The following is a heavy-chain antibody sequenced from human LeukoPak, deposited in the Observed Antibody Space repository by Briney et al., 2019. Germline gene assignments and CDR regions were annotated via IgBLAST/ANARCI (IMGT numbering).Heavy chain of an antibody. CDR3: ARDSYYYGSGSRALDY. Sequence: SVKVSCKASGGTFSSYAINWVRQAPGQGLEWMGGIIPIFGTANYAQKLQGRVTMTTDTSTSTAYMELRSLRSDDTAVYYCARDSYYYGSGSRALDYWGQGTLVTVSS. J-gene: IGHJ4*02. D-gene: IGHD3-10*01. CDR1: GGTFSSYA. CDR2: IIPIFGTA. V-gene: IGHV1-69*05.